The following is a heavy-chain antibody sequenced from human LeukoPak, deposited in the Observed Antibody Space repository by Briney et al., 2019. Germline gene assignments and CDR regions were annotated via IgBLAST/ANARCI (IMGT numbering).Heavy chain of an antibody. CDR1: GSSISSYF. CDR2: IYYSGST. Sequence: SETPSLTCTVSGSSISSYFWSWIRQPPGKGLEWIGYIYYSGSTNYNPSLKSRVTISVDTSNNQFSLKLSSVTAADTAVYYCARQPSDSSGHYYFDYWGQGTLVTVSS. D-gene: IGHD3-22*01. V-gene: IGHV4-59*01. CDR3: ARQPSDSSGHYYFDY. J-gene: IGHJ4*02.